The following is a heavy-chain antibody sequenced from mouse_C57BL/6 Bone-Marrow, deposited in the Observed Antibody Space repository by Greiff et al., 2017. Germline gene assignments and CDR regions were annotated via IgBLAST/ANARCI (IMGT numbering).Heavy chain of an antibody. V-gene: IGHV5-17*01. CDR2: ISSGSSTI. CDR1: GFAFSDSG. J-gene: IGHJ3*01. Sequence: EVQLVESGRGLVKPGGSLKLSCAASGFAFSDSGMHWVRQAPEKGLEWVAYISSGSSTIYYADTVKGRFTISRDNAKNTLFLQLTSLRSEDTAMYYCARPLYYGSSAFAYWGQGTLVTVSA. CDR3: ARPLYYGSSAFAY. D-gene: IGHD1-1*01.